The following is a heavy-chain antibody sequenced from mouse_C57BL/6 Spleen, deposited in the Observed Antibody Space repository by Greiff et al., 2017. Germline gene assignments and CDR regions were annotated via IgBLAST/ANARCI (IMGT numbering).Heavy chain of an antibody. J-gene: IGHJ4*01. CDR2: ISYDGSN. D-gene: IGHD2-3*01. CDR3: ARDGVTTLYYYAMDY. CDR1: GYSITSGYY. V-gene: IGHV3-6*01. Sequence: EESGPGLVKPSPSLSLTCSVTGYSITSGYYWNWIRQVPGNKLEWLGYISYDGSNNYNPSLKNRISITRDTSKNQFFLKLNSVTTEDTATYYGARDGVTTLYYYAMDYWGQGTSVTVSS.